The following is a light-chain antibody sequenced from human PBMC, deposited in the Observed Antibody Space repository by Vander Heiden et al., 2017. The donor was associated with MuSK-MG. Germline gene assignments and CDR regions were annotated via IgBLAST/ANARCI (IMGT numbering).Light chain of an antibody. J-gene: IGLJ3*02. V-gene: IGLV1-51*02. CDR2: END. Sequence: QSALTQPPSAGPKVTISCSGSLSKIGCNYVSWYQQFPGKVPRLLIYENDKRPPGIPDRFSASKSGTTGTLGITGLQNGDEGDYYCATWDSSLSCAVFGGGTKVTVL. CDR3: ATWDSSLSCAV. CDR1: LSKIGCNY.